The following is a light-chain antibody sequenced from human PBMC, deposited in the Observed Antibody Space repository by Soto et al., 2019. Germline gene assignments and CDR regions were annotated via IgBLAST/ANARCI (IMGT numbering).Light chain of an antibody. V-gene: IGKV3-15*01. CDR2: DTS. CDR1: QGIGDT. J-gene: IGKJ4*01. Sequence: EVVMPRSPATLSVSPGQGVTLSCRGSQGIGDTSAWYQHKPGQTPRLLIYDTSTRATGVPARFSGSRSGTEFTLTITSLQSEDFAVYYCQRYNNWPLTCGGGTKVDIK. CDR3: QRYNNWPLT.